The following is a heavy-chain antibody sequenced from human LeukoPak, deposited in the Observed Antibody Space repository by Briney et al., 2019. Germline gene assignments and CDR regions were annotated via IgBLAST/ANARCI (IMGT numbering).Heavy chain of an antibody. Sequence: SETLSLTCTVSDDSITMYYWSWIRQPPGKGLEWIGYIYYSGSTNYNPSLKSRVTISVDTSKNQFSLKLSSVTAADTAVYYCAGRYYYGSGSSYYYYMDVWGKGTTVTISS. V-gene: IGHV4-59*01. D-gene: IGHD3-10*01. CDR3: AGRYYYGSGSSYYYYMDV. CDR2: IYYSGST. J-gene: IGHJ6*03. CDR1: DDSITMYY.